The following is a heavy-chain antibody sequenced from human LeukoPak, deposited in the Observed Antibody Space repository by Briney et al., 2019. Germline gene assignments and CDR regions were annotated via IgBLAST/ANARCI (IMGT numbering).Heavy chain of an antibody. V-gene: IGHV3-48*03. J-gene: IGHJ4*02. Sequence: GGSLRLSCAASGFTFSSYEMNWVRQAPGKGLEWVSYISSSDSTIYYADSVKGRFTISRDNAKNSLYLQMNSLRAEDTAVYYCARKLPEGFDYWGQGTLVTVSS. CDR2: ISSSDSTI. CDR1: GFTFSSYE. D-gene: IGHD3-10*01. CDR3: ARKLPEGFDY.